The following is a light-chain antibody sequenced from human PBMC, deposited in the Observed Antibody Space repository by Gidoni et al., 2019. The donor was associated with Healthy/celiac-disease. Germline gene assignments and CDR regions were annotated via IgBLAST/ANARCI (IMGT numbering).Light chain of an antibody. CDR2: KVS. Sequence: DVVTTQSPLSLPVTLGQPASISCRSSQSLVHSDGNTYLNWFQQRPGQSPRRLIYKVSNRDSGVPDRCSGSGSGTDFTLKISRVEAEDVGVYYCMQGTHWPLYTFGQGTKLEIK. CDR3: MQGTHWPLYT. CDR1: QSLVHSDGNTY. J-gene: IGKJ2*01. V-gene: IGKV2-30*02.